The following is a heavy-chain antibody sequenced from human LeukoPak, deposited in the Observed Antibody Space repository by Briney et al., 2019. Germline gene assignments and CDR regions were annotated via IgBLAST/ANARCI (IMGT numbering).Heavy chain of an antibody. D-gene: IGHD6-13*01. J-gene: IGHJ3*02. CDR3: ARGLRVWQQLVYDAFDI. V-gene: IGHV1-69*05. Sequence: SVKVSCKASGGTFSSYAISWVRQAPGQGLEWMGRIIPIFGTATYAQKSQGRVTITTDESTSTAYMELSSLRSEDTAVYYCARGLRVWQQLVYDAFDIWGQGTMVTVSS. CDR1: GGTFSSYA. CDR2: IIPIFGTA.